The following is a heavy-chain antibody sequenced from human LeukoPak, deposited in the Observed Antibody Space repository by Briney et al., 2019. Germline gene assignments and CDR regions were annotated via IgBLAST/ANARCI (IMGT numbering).Heavy chain of an antibody. CDR3: ARGPLIVPAAIQGFSEYFQH. Sequence: SETLSLTCTVSGGSISSSYWNWIRQPPGKGLEYIGYIYYSGSTNYNPSLKSRVTISVDTSKNQLSLKLSSVTAADTAVYYCARGPLIVPAAIQGFSEYFQHWGQGTLVTVSS. D-gene: IGHD2-2*02. CDR2: IYYSGST. CDR1: GGSISSSY. J-gene: IGHJ1*01. V-gene: IGHV4-59*08.